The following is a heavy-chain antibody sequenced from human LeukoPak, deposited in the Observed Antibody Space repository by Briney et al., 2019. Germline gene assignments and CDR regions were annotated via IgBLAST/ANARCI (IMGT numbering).Heavy chain of an antibody. V-gene: IGHV3-23*01. CDR1: GFTFSSYG. D-gene: IGHD1-26*01. Sequence: GESLRLSCAASGFTFSSYGMSWVRQAPGKGLEWVSAISGSGGSTYYADSVKGRFTISRDNSKNTLYLQMNSLRAEDTAVYYCAKGIVGATIDYWGQGTLVTVSS. J-gene: IGHJ4*02. CDR2: ISGSGGST. CDR3: AKGIVGATIDY.